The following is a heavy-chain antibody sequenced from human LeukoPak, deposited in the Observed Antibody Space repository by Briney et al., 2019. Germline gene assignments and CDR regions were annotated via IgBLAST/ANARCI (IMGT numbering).Heavy chain of an antibody. D-gene: IGHD1-14*01. V-gene: IGHV4-4*07. CDR2: ICTSGST. J-gene: IGHJ5*02. CDR3: ARDATGPFDP. CDR1: GGSISSYY. Sequence: SETLSLTCTVSGGSISSYYWSWIRQPAGKGLEWIGRICTSGSTNYNPSLKSRVSISIDTSKNQFSLRFNSVTAADTAMYYCARDATGPFDPWGQGTLVTVSS.